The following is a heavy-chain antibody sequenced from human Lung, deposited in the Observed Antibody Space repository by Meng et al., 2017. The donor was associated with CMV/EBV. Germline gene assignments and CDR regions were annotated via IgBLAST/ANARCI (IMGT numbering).Heavy chain of an antibody. J-gene: IGHJ4*02. CDR3: VRDVSAFGEVVTYYFDF. V-gene: IGHV3-33*01. CDR1: FKFDFFA. CDR2: VGYDGRNE. D-gene: IGHD3-10*01. Sequence: FKFDFFAFHWVRQAPGKGLEGVSVVGYDGRNELYADSVKGRFTISRDNPKNTLYLQMNNLRVEDTALYFCVRDVSAFGEVVTYYFDFWGPGTLVTVSS.